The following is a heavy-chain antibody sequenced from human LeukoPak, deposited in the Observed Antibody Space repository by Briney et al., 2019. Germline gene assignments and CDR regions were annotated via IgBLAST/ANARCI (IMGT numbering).Heavy chain of an antibody. D-gene: IGHD6-19*01. CDR3: AKDGPYSSGWPREYYFDY. CDR2: MSGSGGST. J-gene: IGHJ4*02. CDR1: GFTFSSYV. V-gene: IGHV3-23*02. Sequence: GGSLRLSCAASGFTFSSYVMSWVRQAPGKGLEWVSGMSGSGGSTYYGDSVKGRFTISRDNSKNTLYLQMNSLRAEDTAVYYCAKDGPYSSGWPREYYFDYWGQGTLVTVSS.